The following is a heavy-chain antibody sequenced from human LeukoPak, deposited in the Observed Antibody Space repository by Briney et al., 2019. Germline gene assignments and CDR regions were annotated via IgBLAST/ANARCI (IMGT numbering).Heavy chain of an antibody. CDR1: GGSISSYY. CDR3: ARGQRIAVAGTGGTWFDP. J-gene: IGHJ5*02. CDR2: IYYSGST. D-gene: IGHD6-19*01. Sequence: SETLSLTCTVSGGSISSYYWSWIRQPPGKGLEWIGYIYYSGSTNYNPSLKSRVTISVDTSKNQFSLKLSSVTAADTAVYYCARGQRIAVAGTGGTWFDPWGQGTLVTVSS. V-gene: IGHV4-59*01.